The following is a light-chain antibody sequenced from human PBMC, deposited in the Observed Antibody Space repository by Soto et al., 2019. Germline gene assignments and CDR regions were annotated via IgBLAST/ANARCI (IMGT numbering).Light chain of an antibody. CDR3: SSYTSSSTYV. J-gene: IGLJ1*01. CDR1: SSDVGSYNR. CDR2: EVS. Sequence: QSALTQPPSVSGSPGQSVTISCTGTSSDVGSYNRLSWYQQPPGTAPKLMIYEVSNRPSGVPDRFSGSKSGNTDSLTISGLQAEEEADYYSSSYTSSSTYVFGTGTKLTVL. V-gene: IGLV2-18*02.